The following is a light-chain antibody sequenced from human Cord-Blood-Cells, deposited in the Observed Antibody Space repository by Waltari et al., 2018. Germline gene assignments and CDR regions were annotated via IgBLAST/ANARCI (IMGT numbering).Light chain of an antibody. CDR2: DAS. J-gene: IGKJ4*01. CDR3: QQFNSYPLLT. Sequence: AIQLTQSPSSLSASVGHSVTITCRASQGISSALAWYQQKPGKAPKLLIYDASSLESGVPSRFSGSGSGTDFTLTISSLQPEDFATYYCQQFNSYPLLTFGGGTKVEIK. V-gene: IGKV1-13*02. CDR1: QGISSA.